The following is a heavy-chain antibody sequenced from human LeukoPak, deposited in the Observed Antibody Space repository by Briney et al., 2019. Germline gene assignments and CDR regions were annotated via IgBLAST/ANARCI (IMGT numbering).Heavy chain of an antibody. CDR1: GGSISSGSYY. J-gene: IGHJ4*02. D-gene: IGHD3-3*01. CDR3: ASITIFGVVEDY. V-gene: IGHV4-61*02. CDR2: IYHSGST. Sequence: SQTLSLTCTVSGGSISSGSYYWSWIRQPAGKGLEWIGRIYHSGSTYYNPSLKSRVTISVDTSKNQFSLKLSSVTAADTAVYYCASITIFGVVEDYWGQGTLVTVSS.